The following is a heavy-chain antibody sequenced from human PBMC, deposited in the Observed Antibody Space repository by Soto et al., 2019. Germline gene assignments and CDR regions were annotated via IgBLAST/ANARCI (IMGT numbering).Heavy chain of an antibody. CDR3: ARAFTAMGLFDY. Sequence: SETLSLTCAVSGGSISSGAYSWSWLRQPPGKGLEWIGYLYHGGATYSNPSLKNRLTISGDWSKNQFSLKLNSVTAADTAVYYCARAFTAMGLFDYWGPGTLVTVSS. D-gene: IGHD5-18*01. V-gene: IGHV4-30-2*01. CDR2: LYHGGAT. CDR1: GGSISSGAYS. J-gene: IGHJ4*02.